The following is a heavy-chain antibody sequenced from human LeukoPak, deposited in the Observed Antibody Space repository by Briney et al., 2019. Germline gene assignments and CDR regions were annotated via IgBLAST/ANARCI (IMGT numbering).Heavy chain of an antibody. V-gene: IGHV1-18*01. CDR2: ISACNGQT. J-gene: IGHJ4*02. CDR3: ARDRAVVLIAAPDY. Sequence: ASVNVSCKASRYTFTKYGISWVRQAPGQGLEWMGWISACNGQTNYAQKFQGRVTMTTDTSTSTAYMELRSLRSDDTAVYFCARDRAVVLIAAPDYWGQGTLVTVSS. CDR1: RYTFTKYG. D-gene: IGHD2-15*01.